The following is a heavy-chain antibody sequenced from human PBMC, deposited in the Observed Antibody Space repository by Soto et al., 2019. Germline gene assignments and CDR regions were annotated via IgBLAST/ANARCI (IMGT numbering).Heavy chain of an antibody. J-gene: IGHJ3*02. CDR2: INPSGGST. D-gene: IGHD2-15*01. Sequence: ASVKVSCKASGYTFTSYYMHWVRQAPGQGLEWMGIINPSGGSTSYAQKLQGRVTMTRDTSTSTVYMELSSLRSEDTAVYYCARDARAIVVVVAATPHAFDIWGLGTMVTVSS. CDR3: ARDARAIVVVVAATPHAFDI. CDR1: GYTFTSYY. V-gene: IGHV1-46*01.